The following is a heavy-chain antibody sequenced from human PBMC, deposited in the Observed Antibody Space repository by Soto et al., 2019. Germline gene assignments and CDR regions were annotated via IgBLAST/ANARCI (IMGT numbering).Heavy chain of an antibody. V-gene: IGHV3-30-3*01. D-gene: IGHD3-10*01. CDR3: ARDPMGRYYGSGSYYFDY. CDR2: ISYDGSNK. CDR1: GFTFSSYA. J-gene: IGHJ4*02. Sequence: QVQLVESGGGVVQPGRSLRLSCAASGFTFSSYAMHWVRQAPGKGLEWVAVISYDGSNKYYADSVKGRFTISRDNSKNTLYLQMNSLRAEDTAVYYSARDPMGRYYGSGSYYFDYWGQGTLVTVSS.